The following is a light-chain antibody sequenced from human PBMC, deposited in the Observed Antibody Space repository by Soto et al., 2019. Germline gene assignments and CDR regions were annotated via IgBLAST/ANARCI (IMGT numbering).Light chain of an antibody. V-gene: IGKV1-39*01. J-gene: IGKJ4*01. CDR1: QTISTY. CDR3: QQNVSPLLT. CDR2: AAS. Sequence: DIQMTQSPPSLSASIGDTVTITCRSSQTISTYLNWFQQKPGKAPKLLIGAASTLQSGVSSRFSGSGSGTDFTLTIISLHPEDSATYFCQQNVSPLLTFGGGTKLEI.